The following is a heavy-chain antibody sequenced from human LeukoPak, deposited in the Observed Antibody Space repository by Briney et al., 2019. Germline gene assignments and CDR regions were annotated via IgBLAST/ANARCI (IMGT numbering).Heavy chain of an antibody. J-gene: IGHJ4*02. Sequence: GSSVKVSCKASGGTFSSYAISWVRQGPGQGLEWMGRIIPILGIANYAQKFQGRVTITADKSTSTAYMELSSLRSEDTAVYYCAREPYGYNPIYFDYWGQGTLVTVSS. CDR2: IIPILGIA. CDR3: AREPYGYNPIYFDY. V-gene: IGHV1-69*04. D-gene: IGHD5-24*01. CDR1: GGTFSSYA.